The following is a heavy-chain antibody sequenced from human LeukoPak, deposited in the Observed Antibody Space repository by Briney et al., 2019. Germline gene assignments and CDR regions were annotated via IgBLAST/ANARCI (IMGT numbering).Heavy chain of an antibody. CDR3: ARDYRPPYYYDSSGYSTLGY. V-gene: IGHV3-21*01. CDR1: GFTFSDYY. Sequence: GGSLRLSCAASGFTFSDYYMNWVRQAPGKGLEWVSSISSSSSYIYYADSVKGRFTISRDNVKNSLYLQMNSLRAEDTAVYYCARDYRPPYYYDSSGYSTLGYWGQGTLVTVSS. J-gene: IGHJ4*02. D-gene: IGHD3-22*01. CDR2: ISSSSSYI.